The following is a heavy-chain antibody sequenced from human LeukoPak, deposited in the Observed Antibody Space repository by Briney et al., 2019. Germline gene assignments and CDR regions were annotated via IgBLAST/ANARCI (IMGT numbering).Heavy chain of an antibody. Sequence: ASVKVSCRSSGYTFTGYYMHWVRQAPAQGLEWMGVINPNSGGTNYAQKFQGRVTMTRDTSISTAYMELSRLRPDDTGVYCCVRPISYISGWYGYWGQGTVVSVSS. J-gene: IGHJ4*02. V-gene: IGHV1-2*02. CDR3: VRPISYISGWYGY. D-gene: IGHD6-19*01. CDR1: GYTFTGYY. CDR2: INPNSGGT.